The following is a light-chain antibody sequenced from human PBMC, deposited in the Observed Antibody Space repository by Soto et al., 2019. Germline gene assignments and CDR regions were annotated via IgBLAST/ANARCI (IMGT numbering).Light chain of an antibody. Sequence: QSVLTQPASVSGSPGQSITISCTGTSSDVGGYNFVSWYQQHPGKAPKLMIYEVTSRPSGVSNRFSGSKSGNTASLTISGLQAEDEADYWCCSCLSRATYVFETGTKVTVL. V-gene: IGLV2-14*03. J-gene: IGLJ1*01. CDR3: CSCLSRATYV. CDR2: EVT. CDR1: SSDVGGYNF.